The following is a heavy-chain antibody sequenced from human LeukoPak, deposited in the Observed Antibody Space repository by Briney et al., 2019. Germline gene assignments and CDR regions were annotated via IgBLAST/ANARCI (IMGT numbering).Heavy chain of an antibody. J-gene: IGHJ3*02. V-gene: IGHV4-39*07. CDR2: FYYGGST. Sequence: SETLSLTCTVSGDSIDINNYYWGWIRQPPGKELEWIASFYYGGSTYYNPSPQSRVTISLDTSKNHFSLRLRSVTAADTAVYYCARVDTPSTAAFYDAFDIWGHGTMVTVSS. CDR1: GDSIDINNYY. CDR3: ARVDTPSTAAFYDAFDI. D-gene: IGHD6-6*01.